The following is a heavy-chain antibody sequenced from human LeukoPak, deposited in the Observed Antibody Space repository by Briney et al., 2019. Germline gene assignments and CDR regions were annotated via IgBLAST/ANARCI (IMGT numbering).Heavy chain of an antibody. J-gene: IGHJ2*01. CDR2: ISSSSSTI. V-gene: IGHV3-48*04. Sequence: PGGSLRLSCAASGFTFSDYSMNWVRQAPGKGLEWVSYISSSSSTIYYADSVKGRFTISRDNAKNSLYLQMNSLRAEDTAVYYCARDTPSGYDILTGYYPYWYFDLWGRGTLVTVSS. CDR3: ARDTPSGYDILTGYYPYWYFDL. D-gene: IGHD3-9*01. CDR1: GFTFSDYS.